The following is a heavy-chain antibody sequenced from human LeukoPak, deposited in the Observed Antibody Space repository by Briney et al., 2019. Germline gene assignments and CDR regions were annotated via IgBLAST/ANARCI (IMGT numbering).Heavy chain of an antibody. Sequence: GLEWIGEINHSGSTNYNPSLKSRVTISVDTSKNQFSLKLSSVTAADTAVYYCASWTSDAFDIWGQGTMVTVSS. V-gene: IGHV4-34*01. D-gene: IGHD1-1*01. CDR3: ASWTSDAFDI. CDR2: INHSGST. J-gene: IGHJ3*02.